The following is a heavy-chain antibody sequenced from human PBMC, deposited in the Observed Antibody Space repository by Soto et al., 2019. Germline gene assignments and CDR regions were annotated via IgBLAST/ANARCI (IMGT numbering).Heavy chain of an antibody. CDR2: TYYRSKWYY. CDR1: VYSVSSNSAA. Sequence: SETLSHTCAMSVYSVSSNSAAWNWIRQSPSRGLEWLGRTYYRSKWYYDYAVSVESRITFNPGTSKNQISLQLNSVTPEDTAVYYCSRCSSSLCQYALDVWGQGTMVTVSS. V-gene: IGHV6-1*01. D-gene: IGHD6-6*01. J-gene: IGHJ3*01. CDR3: SRCSSSLCQYALDV.